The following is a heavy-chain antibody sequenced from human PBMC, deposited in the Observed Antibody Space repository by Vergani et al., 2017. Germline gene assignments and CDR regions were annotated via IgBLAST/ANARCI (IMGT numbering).Heavy chain of an antibody. V-gene: IGHV3-11*05. D-gene: IGHD3-22*01. J-gene: IGHJ3*02. CDR1: GFTFSDYY. CDR2: ISSSRSYT. Sequence: QVQLVESGGGLVKPGGSLRLSCAASGFTFSDYYMSWIRQAPGKGLEWVSYISSSRSYTNYADSVKGRFTISRDNAKNSLYLQMNSLRAEDTAVYYCARARYYDSSGYPNAFDIWGQGTMVTVSS. CDR3: ARARYYDSSGYPNAFDI.